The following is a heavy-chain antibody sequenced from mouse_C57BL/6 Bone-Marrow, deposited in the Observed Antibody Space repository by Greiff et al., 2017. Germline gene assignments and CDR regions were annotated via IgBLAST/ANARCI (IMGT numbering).Heavy chain of an antibody. CDR2: IYPRSGNT. J-gene: IGHJ3*01. D-gene: IGHD3-2*02. V-gene: IGHV1-81*01. CDR3: AGSSGPAY. CDR1: GYTFTSYG. Sequence: VHLVESGAELARPGASVKLSCKASGYTFTSYGISWVKQRTGQGLEWIGEIYPRSGNTYYNEKFKGKATLTADKSSSTAYMELRSLTSEDSAVYFGAGSSGPAYWGQGTLVTVSA.